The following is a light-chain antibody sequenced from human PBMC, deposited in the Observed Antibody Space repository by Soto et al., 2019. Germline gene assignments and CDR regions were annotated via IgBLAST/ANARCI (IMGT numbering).Light chain of an antibody. CDR2: PNN. J-gene: IGLJ2*01. Sequence: QSVLTQPPSASGTPGQRVTISCSGSSSNIGSNTVNWYQLLPGTAPKLLIYPNNDRPSGVPDRFSGSKSGTSGSLAISGLQSEDEADYYCAAWDDSLNGVVFGGGTKLTVL. CDR1: SSNIGSNT. V-gene: IGLV1-44*01. CDR3: AAWDDSLNGVV.